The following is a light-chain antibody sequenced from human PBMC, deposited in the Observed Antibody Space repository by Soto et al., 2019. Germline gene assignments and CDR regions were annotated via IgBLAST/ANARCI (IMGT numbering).Light chain of an antibody. V-gene: IGKV3-20*01. J-gene: IGKJ1*01. Sequence: EIVLTQSPGTLSLSPGERATLSCRASQSVSSSYLAWYQQKPGQAPRLLIYRTSNRATGIPDRFSGSGSGTEFTLTISSLQSEDFAVYYCQQYDYWPRTFGQGTKVDIK. CDR3: QQYDYWPRT. CDR1: QSVSSSY. CDR2: RTS.